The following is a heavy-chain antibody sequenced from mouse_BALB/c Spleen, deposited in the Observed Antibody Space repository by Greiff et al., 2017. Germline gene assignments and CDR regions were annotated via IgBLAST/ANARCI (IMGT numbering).Heavy chain of an antibody. D-gene: IGHD2-4*01. J-gene: IGHJ4*01. CDR2: IDPENGNT. Sequence: VQLKESGAELVRPGALVKLSCKASGFNIKDYYMHWVKQRPEQGLEWIGWIDPENGNTIYDPKFQGKASITADTSSNTAYLQLSSLTSEDTAVYYCARRITRYYAMDYWGQGTSVTGSS. V-gene: IGHV14-1*02. CDR3: ARRITRYYAMDY. CDR1: GFNIKDYY.